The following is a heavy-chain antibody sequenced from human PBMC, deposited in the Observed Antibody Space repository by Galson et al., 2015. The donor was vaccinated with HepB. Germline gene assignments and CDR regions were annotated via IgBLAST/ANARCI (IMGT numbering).Heavy chain of an antibody. J-gene: IGHJ6*02. CDR1: GGTFSTYA. CDR3: ARGMVRGVIIYGMDV. Sequence: SVKVSCKASGGTFSTYAINWVRQAPGQGLEWMGGIIPIFGTANYAQKFQGRVTITADEFTSTVYMELSSLRSEDTAVYYCARGMVRGVIIYGMDVWGQGTTVTVSS. CDR2: IIPIFGTA. V-gene: IGHV1-69*13. D-gene: IGHD3-10*01.